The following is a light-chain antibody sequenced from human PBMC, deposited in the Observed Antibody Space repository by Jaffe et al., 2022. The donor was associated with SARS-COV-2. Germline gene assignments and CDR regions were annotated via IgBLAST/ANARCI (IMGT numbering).Light chain of an antibody. V-gene: IGKV1-39*01. CDR3: QQSYSIPST. CDR2: AAS. CDR1: QSISSY. J-gene: IGKJ1*01. Sequence: DIQMTQSPSSLSASVGDRVTITCRASQSISSYLNWYQQKPGKAPKLLIYAASSLQSGVPSRFSGSGSGTDFTLTISSLQPEDFATYYCQQSYSIPSTFGQGTKVEIK.